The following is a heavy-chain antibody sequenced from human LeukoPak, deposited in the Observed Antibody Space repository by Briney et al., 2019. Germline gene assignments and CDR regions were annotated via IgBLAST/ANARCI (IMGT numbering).Heavy chain of an antibody. V-gene: IGHV1-18*01. CDR2: ISPYNGNT. CDR1: GYDFTSVG. CDR3: ARAGPGSGWYFDY. J-gene: IGHJ4*02. D-gene: IGHD6-19*01. Sequence: GASVKVSCKASGYDFTSVGITWVRRAPGQGLEWMGWISPYNGNTRYAQKFQGRVAMTTDTSTTTACMELRGLRFNDTAVYYCARAGPGSGWYFDYWGQGTLVTVSS.